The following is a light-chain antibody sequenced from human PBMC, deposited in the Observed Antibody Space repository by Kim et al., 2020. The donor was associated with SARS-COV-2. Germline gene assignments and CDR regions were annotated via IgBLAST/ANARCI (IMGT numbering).Light chain of an antibody. Sequence: QRVTISCTGSSSNSGAGYDVHWYQQLPGTAPHLLIYGNSNRPSGVPDRFSGSKSGTSASLAITGLQAEDEADYYCQSYDSSLSGYVFGTGTKVTVL. CDR3: QSYDSSLSGYV. J-gene: IGLJ1*01. CDR2: GNS. V-gene: IGLV1-40*01. CDR1: SSNSGAGYD.